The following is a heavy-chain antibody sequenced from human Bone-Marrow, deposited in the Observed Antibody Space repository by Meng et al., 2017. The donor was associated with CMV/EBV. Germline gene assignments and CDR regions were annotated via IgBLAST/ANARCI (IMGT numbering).Heavy chain of an antibody. D-gene: IGHD3-9*01. CDR3: ARDWEPYDVVTGYHYLDY. CDR2: MNPNRGNT. V-gene: IGHV1-8*01. Sequence: ASVKVSCKASGYTFSYYDIIWVRQASGQGLEWVGWMNPNRGNTAYAQKFQGRVTMTRDTSTSIAYMELSSLRSDDTAVYYCARDWEPYDVVTGYHYLDYWGQGTLVTVSS. CDR1: GYTFSYYD. J-gene: IGHJ4*02.